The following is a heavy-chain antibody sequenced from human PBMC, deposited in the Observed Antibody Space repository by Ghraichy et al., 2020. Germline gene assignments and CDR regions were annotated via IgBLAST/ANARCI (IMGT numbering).Heavy chain of an antibody. J-gene: IGHJ4*02. D-gene: IGHD2-21*02. Sequence: LTCAASGFAFSSYAMSWVRQAPGKGLEWVSAISGSGGSTYYADSVKGRFTISRDNSKNTLYLQMNSLRAEDTAVYYCAKDRLISGVTATVLDYWGQGTLVTVSS. CDR1: GFAFSSYA. CDR2: ISGSGGST. CDR3: AKDRLISGVTATVLDY. V-gene: IGHV3-23*01.